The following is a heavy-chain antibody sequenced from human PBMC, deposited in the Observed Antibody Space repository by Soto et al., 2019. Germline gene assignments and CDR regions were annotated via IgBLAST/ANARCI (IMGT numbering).Heavy chain of an antibody. CDR1: GFTFDDYA. J-gene: IGHJ6*02. Sequence: SLKISCAASGFTFDDYAMHWVRQAPGKGLEWVSGISWNSGSIGYADSAKGRFTISRDNAKNSLYLQMNSLRAEDTALYYCAKHRGGWSYYYYYGMDVWGQGTTVTVSS. V-gene: IGHV3-9*01. CDR2: ISWNSGSI. CDR3: AKHRGGWSYYYYYGMDV. D-gene: IGHD3-10*01.